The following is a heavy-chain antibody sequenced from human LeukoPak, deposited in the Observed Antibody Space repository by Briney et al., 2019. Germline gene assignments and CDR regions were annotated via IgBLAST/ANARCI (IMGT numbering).Heavy chain of an antibody. CDR2: IYHTGST. D-gene: IGHD3-22*01. CDR1: GGSVSDYY. J-gene: IGHJ4*02. CDR3: AREILYDSTGYYL. V-gene: IGHV4-59*02. Sequence: SETLSLTCTTSGGSVSDYYWSWIRQSPGKGLEWIGYIYHTGSTSYSPSLKSRVTISADTSKNQFSLNLRSVTAADTAVYYCAREILYDSTGYYLWGQGTLVTVSS.